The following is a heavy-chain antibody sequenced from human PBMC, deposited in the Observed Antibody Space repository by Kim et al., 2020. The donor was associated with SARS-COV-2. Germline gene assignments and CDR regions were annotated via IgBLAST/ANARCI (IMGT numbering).Heavy chain of an antibody. Sequence: TNYNPSLKSRGTMSVDTSKNQFSLKLSSVTAADTAVYYCARGSTSNYIDYWGQGTLVTVSS. J-gene: IGHJ4*02. CDR2: T. D-gene: IGHD2-2*02. CDR3: ARGSTSNYIDY. V-gene: IGHV4-4*07.